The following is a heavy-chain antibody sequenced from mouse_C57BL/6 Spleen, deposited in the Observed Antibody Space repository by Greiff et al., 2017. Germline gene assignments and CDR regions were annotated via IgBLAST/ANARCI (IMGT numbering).Heavy chain of an antibody. V-gene: IGHV1-64*01. CDR1: GYTFTSYW. CDR3: ARRAPTQAPDD. CDR2: IPPSGGST. Sequence: VQLQQPGAELVKPGASVKLSCKASGYTFTSYWMPWVQQRPGPGLAWIGMIPPSGGSTNYPEKFKSKVTLTVDKSSSTAYMQLSSLTSEDSAVYYGARRAPTQAPDDWGKGTTLTVSS. J-gene: IGHJ2*01. D-gene: IGHD3-2*02.